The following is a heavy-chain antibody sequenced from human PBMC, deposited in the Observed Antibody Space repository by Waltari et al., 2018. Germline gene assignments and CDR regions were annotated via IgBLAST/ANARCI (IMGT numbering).Heavy chain of an antibody. CDR1: GIIFYNFA. V-gene: IGHV3-23*01. J-gene: IGHJ4*02. Sequence: EVQLLESGGGLVQPGGSLRLSCAASGIIFYNFAINWFRLAPGVWLDWVAAITVRDDTFYADSVMGRFTVSRDTSKNTVYLQMNGLRAEDTAIYYCAKPFYNWDDPLHSWGQGTLVAVSS. CDR2: ITVRDDT. CDR3: AKPFYNWDDPLHS. D-gene: IGHD1-20*01.